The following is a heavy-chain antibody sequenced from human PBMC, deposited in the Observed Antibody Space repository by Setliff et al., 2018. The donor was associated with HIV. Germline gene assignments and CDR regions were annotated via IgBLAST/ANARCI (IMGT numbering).Heavy chain of an antibody. V-gene: IGHV1-3*01. CDR2: INGGNGHT. Sequence: ASLKVSCKTSGYTFTTYAIHWVRQAPGQRLEWMGWINGGNGHTKSSERFQGRVTFSRDSSASTAQMELSSLTSEDTAVYFCARGMIRGAIITEFDSWGQGTLVTVSS. CDR1: GYTFTTYA. D-gene: IGHD3-10*01. J-gene: IGHJ4*02. CDR3: ARGMIRGAIITEFDS.